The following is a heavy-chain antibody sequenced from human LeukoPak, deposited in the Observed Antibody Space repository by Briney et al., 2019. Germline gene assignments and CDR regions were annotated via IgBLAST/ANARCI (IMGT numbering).Heavy chain of an antibody. Sequence: ASVKVSCKASRGTFSSYAISWVRQAPGQGLEWMGGIIPIFGTANYAQKFQGRVTITTDESTSTGYMELSSLRSEDTAVYYCARAPTYYYGSGSYEHFDYWGQGTLVTVSS. CDR1: RGTFSSYA. J-gene: IGHJ4*02. D-gene: IGHD3-10*01. CDR2: IIPIFGTA. V-gene: IGHV1-69*05. CDR3: ARAPTYYYGSGSYEHFDY.